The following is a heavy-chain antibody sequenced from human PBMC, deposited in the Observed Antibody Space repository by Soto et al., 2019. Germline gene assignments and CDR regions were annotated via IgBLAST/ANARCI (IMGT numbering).Heavy chain of an antibody. J-gene: IGHJ4*02. D-gene: IGHD1-26*01. CDR3: ARVGRLVGARSFDY. CDR2: INHSGST. CDR1: GGSFSGYY. Sequence: SETLSLTCAVYGGSFSGYYWSWIRQPPGKGLEWIGEINHSGSTNYNPSLKSRVTISVDTSKKQFSLKLSSVTAADPAVYYCARVGRLVGARSFDYWGQGTLVTVSS. V-gene: IGHV4-34*01.